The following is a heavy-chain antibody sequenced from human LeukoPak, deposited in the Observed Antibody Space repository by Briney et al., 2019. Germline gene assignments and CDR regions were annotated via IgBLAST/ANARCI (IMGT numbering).Heavy chain of an antibody. CDR1: VYTFTGYY. J-gene: IGHJ4*02. CDR3: ARSSVWGGSGSYSPGFGY. CDR2: INPNSGGT. V-gene: IGHV1-2*02. Sequence: ASVKVSCKASVYTFTGYYMHWVRQAPGQGLEWMGWINPNSGGTNYAQKFQGRVTMTRDTSISTAYMERSRLRSDDTAVYYCARSSVWGGSGSYSPGFGYWGQGTLVTVSS. D-gene: IGHD3-10*01.